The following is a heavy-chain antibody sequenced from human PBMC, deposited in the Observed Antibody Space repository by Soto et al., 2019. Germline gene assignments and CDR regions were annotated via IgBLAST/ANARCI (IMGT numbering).Heavy chain of an antibody. CDR2: IYYSGST. J-gene: IGHJ6*03. CDR1: GGSISSYY. Sequence: SETLSLTCTVSGGSISSYYWTWIRQPPGKGLEWIGYIYYSGSTNYNPSLKSRVTISVDTSKNQFSLRLTSVTAADTAVYYCARGLFSSYYYFYYMDVWGKGTTVTVSS. CDR3: ARGLFSSYYYFYYMDV. V-gene: IGHV4-59*01.